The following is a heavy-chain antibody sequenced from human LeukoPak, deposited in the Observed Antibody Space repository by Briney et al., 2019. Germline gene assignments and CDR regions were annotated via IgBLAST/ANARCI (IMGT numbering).Heavy chain of an antibody. V-gene: IGHV3-53*01. CDR3: AKLKGWYGEGYFDY. CDR1: GFTVSSNY. Sequence: PGGSLRLSYAASGFTVSSNYMSWVRQPPGKGLEWVSVIYSGGTTFYADSVKGRFTISRDNSKNTLYLQMNSLRADDTAVYYCAKLKGWYGEGYFDYWGQGTVVCVSS. D-gene: IGHD3-10*01. CDR2: IYSGGTT. J-gene: IGHJ4*02.